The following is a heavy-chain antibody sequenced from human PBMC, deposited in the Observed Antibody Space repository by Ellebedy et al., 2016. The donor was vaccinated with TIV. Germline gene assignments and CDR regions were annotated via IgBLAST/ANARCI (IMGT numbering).Heavy chain of an antibody. CDR2: IGSNIGGST. V-gene: IGHV3-11*03. Sequence: GESLKISCAASGFTFSNYYMNWIRQAPGKGLEWVSYIGSNIGGSTNYIDSVKGRFTISRDNSKNTLYLQMNSLRAEDTAVYYCATRTPYDSSGYYDYYYYGMDVWGQGTTVTVSS. D-gene: IGHD3-22*01. CDR3: ATRTPYDSSGYYDYYYYGMDV. CDR1: GFTFSNYY. J-gene: IGHJ6*02.